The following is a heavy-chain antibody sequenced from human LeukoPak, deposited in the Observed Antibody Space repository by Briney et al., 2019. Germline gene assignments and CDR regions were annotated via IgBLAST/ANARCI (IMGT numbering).Heavy chain of an antibody. CDR1: GFTFSSYA. CDR3: AKAAGFMVRGVISDY. V-gene: IGHV3-23*01. Sequence: PGGSLRLSCAASGFTFSSYAMSWVRQAPGKGLEWVSAISGSSSSTYYADSVKGRFTISRDNSKNTLYLQMNSLRAEDTAVYYCAKAAGFMVRGVISDYWGQGTLVTVSS. D-gene: IGHD3-10*01. J-gene: IGHJ4*02. CDR2: ISGSSSST.